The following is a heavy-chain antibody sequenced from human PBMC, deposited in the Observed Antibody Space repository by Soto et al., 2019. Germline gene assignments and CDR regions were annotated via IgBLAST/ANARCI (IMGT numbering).Heavy chain of an antibody. D-gene: IGHD3-22*01. J-gene: IGHJ4*02. CDR2: IDWDDDK. CDR3: ARTSPYYYDSRAVFDY. Sequence: GSGPTLVNPTQTLTLTCTFSGFSLSTSGMCVSWIRQPPGKALEWLARIDWDDDKYYSTSLKTRLTISKDTSKNQVVLTMTNMDPVDTATYYCARTSPYYYDSRAVFDYWGQGTLVTVSS. CDR1: GFSLSTSGMC. V-gene: IGHV2-70*11.